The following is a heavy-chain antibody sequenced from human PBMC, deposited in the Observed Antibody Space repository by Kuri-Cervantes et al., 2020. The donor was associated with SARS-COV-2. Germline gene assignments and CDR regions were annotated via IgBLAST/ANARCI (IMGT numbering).Heavy chain of an antibody. CDR3: AKDEYYYGSGSYYSVDWDY. CDR2: IKQDGSEK. Sequence: GGSLRLSCAASGFTFSSYAMSWVRQAPGKGLEWVANIKQDGSEKYYVDSVKGRFTISRDNAKNSLYLQMNSLRAEDTAVYYCAKDEYYYGSGSYYSVDWDYWGQGTLVTVSS. CDR1: GFTFSSYA. V-gene: IGHV3-7*03. D-gene: IGHD3-10*01. J-gene: IGHJ4*02.